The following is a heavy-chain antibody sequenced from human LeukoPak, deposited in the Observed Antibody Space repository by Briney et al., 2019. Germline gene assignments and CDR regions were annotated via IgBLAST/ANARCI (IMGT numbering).Heavy chain of an antibody. D-gene: IGHD3-10*01. CDR2: IYYSGST. Sequence: SETLSLTCTVSGGSISSSSYYWGWIRQPPGKGLEWIGSIYYSGSTYYNPSLKSRVTISVDTSKNQFSLKLSSVTAADTAVYYCARERYYYGSGTLDRAFGYWGQGTLVTVSS. CDR1: GGSISSSSYY. CDR3: ARERYYYGSGTLDRAFGY. J-gene: IGHJ4*02. V-gene: IGHV4-39*07.